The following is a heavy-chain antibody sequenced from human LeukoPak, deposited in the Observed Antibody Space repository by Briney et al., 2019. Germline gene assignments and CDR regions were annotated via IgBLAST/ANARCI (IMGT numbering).Heavy chain of an antibody. CDR2: IYYSGST. D-gene: IGHD3-22*01. CDR3: ARSLVSYYDSSGYDDFDY. J-gene: IGHJ4*02. Sequence: SETLSLTCTVSGGSISSSSYYWGGIRQPPRKGLEWIGSIYYSGSTYYNPSLKSRVTISVDTSKNQFSLKLSSVTAADTAVYYCARSLVSYYDSSGYDDFDYWGQGTLVTVSS. V-gene: IGHV4-39*01. CDR1: GGSISSSSYY.